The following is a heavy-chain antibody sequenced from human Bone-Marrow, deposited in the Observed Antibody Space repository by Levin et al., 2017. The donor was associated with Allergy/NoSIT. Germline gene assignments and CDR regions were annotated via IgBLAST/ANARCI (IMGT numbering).Heavy chain of an antibody. Sequence: GGSLRLSCAASAFAFSNYGMHWVRQAPGKGLEWVAIILFDGSHENYADSVKGRFTISRDNSMHMLYLQMNSLRAEDTAVYYCAREGRSSGWSSLEYWGHGTLVTVSS. D-gene: IGHD6-19*01. CDR3: AREGRSSGWSSLEY. V-gene: IGHV3-33*05. J-gene: IGHJ4*01. CDR2: ILFDGSHE. CDR1: AFAFSNYG.